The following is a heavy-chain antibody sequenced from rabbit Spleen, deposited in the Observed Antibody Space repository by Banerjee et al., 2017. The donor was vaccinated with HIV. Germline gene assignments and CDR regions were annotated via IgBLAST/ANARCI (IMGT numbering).Heavy chain of an antibody. Sequence: QSLEESGGDLVKPGASLTLTCTASGFSFSSNWICWVRQAPGKGLEWIACIDISDGDTDYATWAKGRFTISRTSSTTVTLRMTSLTAADRAAYFCARDLVAVIGWNFSLWGQGTLVTVS. CDR3: ARDLVAVIGWNFSL. V-gene: IGHV1S40*01. J-gene: IGHJ4*01. CDR1: GFSFSSNW. CDR2: IDISDGDT. D-gene: IGHD1-1*01.